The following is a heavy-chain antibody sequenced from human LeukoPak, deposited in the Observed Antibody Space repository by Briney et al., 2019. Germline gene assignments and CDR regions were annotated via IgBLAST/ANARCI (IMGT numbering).Heavy chain of an antibody. CDR2: INHSGST. Sequence: WGSLRLSCAASGFTFSSYGMSWVRQPPGKGLEWIGEINHSGSTNYNPSLKSRVTISADTSKNQFSLKLSSVTAADTAVYYCARGQVRVVIISGNWFDPWGQGTLVTVSS. D-gene: IGHD3-10*01. CDR3: ARGQVRVVIISGNWFDP. V-gene: IGHV4-34*01. J-gene: IGHJ5*02. CDR1: GFTFSSYG.